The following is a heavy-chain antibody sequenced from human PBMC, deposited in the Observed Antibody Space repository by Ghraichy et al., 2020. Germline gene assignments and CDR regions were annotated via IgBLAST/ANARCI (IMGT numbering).Heavy chain of an antibody. CDR1: GFTFTTDS. V-gene: IGHV3-48*02. CDR3: ASQRQPFDWLLEF. J-gene: IGHJ4*02. CDR2: ISATSSSK. D-gene: IGHD3-9*01. Sequence: LTCAVSGFTFTTDSLNWVRQAPGKGLEWISYISATSSSKYYADSVKGRFTISRDNAKNSLYLQMNSLRDEDTAVYYCASQRQPFDWLLEFWGQGTLVTVSS.